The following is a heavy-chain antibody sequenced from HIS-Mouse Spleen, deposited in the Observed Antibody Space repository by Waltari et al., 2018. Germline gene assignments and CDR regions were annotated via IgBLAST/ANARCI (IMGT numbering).Heavy chain of an antibody. CDR3: ARGHDYSNYFDY. V-gene: IGHV1-8*01. Sequence: QVQLVQSGADVKKPGASVKVSCKASGYTFTSYDINWVRQATGQGLEWMGWRNPNDANPGYAQKFKGRITITTNTSISTAYMGLSSLRSEDTAVYYCARGHDYSNYFDYWGQGTLVTVSS. D-gene: IGHD4-4*01. CDR2: RNPNDANP. J-gene: IGHJ4*02. CDR1: GYTFTSYD.